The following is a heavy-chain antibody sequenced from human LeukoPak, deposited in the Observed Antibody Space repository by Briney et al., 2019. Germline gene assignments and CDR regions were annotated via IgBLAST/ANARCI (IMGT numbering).Heavy chain of an antibody. D-gene: IGHD2-21*01. Sequence: GASVKVSCKASGYTFTSYAMNWVRQAPGQGLEWMGWINTNTGNPTYAQGFTGRFVFSLDTSVSTAYLQISSLKAEDTAVYYCARASKWYWGHYYYMDVWGKGTTVTVSS. CDR2: INTNTGNP. V-gene: IGHV7-4-1*02. J-gene: IGHJ6*03. CDR3: ARASKWYWGHYYYMDV. CDR1: GYTFTSYA.